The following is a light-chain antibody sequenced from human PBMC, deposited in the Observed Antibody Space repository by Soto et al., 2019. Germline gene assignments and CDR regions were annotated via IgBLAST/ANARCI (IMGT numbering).Light chain of an antibody. CDR1: SSNIGAGYD. Sequence: QSVLTQPPSVSGAPGQRVTISCTGSSSNIGAGYDVHWYQQLPGTAPKLLIYGNSNRPSGVPDRFSGSKSGTSASLAITGLRAEDDADYYCQSYDSSLSGSVVFGGGTQLTVL. V-gene: IGLV1-40*01. J-gene: IGLJ2*01. CDR3: QSYDSSLSGSVV. CDR2: GNS.